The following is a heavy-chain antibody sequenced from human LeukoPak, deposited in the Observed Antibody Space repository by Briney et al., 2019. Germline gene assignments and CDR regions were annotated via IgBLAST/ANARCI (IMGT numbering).Heavy chain of an antibody. CDR2: IYPGASHT. D-gene: IGHD1-14*01. J-gene: IGHJ5*02. V-gene: IGHV5-51*01. CDR3: AKLTPRWFDV. CDR1: GYNFTNCW. Sequence: GESLKISCKGSGYNFTNCWIGWVRQMPGRGLEWMAIIYPGASHTRYSPSFQGQVTISADSSINTAFLQWRSLKAADTAIYYCAKLTPRWFDVWGQGTLVTVSS.